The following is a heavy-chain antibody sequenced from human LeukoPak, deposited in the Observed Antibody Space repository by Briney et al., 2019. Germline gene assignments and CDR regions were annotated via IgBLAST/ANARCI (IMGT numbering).Heavy chain of an antibody. CDR3: ARENGLQFNYFDY. V-gene: IGHV3-48*03. Sequence: GGSLRLSCAASGFTFSSYEMNWVRQAPGKGLEWVSYISSSGSTIYYADSVKGRFTISRDNARNSLYLQMNSLRAEDTAVYYCARENGLQFNYFDYWGQGTLVTVSS. CDR1: GFTFSSYE. CDR2: ISSSGSTI. J-gene: IGHJ4*02. D-gene: IGHD2-8*01.